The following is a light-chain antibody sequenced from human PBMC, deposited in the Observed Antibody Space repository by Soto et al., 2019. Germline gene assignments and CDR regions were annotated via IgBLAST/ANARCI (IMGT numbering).Light chain of an antibody. V-gene: IGKV3-15*01. J-gene: IGKJ5*01. CDR2: GAS. CDR1: QSVSSN. Sequence: EIVMTQSPATLSVSPGERATLSCRASQSVSSNLAWYQQKPGQAPRLLIYGASTRATGIPARFSGSGSGTDFTLTIRRLEPEDFAVYYCQQRNDWQVTFGQGTRLEIK. CDR3: QQRNDWQVT.